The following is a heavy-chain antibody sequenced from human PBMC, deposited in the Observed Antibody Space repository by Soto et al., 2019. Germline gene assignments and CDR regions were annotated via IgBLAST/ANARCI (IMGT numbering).Heavy chain of an antibody. Sequence: SETLSLTCTVSGGSISGYYWSWIRQPPGRGLEWIGYIYYSGSTNYNPSLKSRVTISVDTSKNQFSLKLSSVTAADTAVYYCARDLSRYCSSTSCRDDNWFDPWGQGTLVTVSS. J-gene: IGHJ5*02. V-gene: IGHV4-59*01. D-gene: IGHD2-2*01. CDR2: IYYSGST. CDR1: GGSISGYY. CDR3: ARDLSRYCSSTSCRDDNWFDP.